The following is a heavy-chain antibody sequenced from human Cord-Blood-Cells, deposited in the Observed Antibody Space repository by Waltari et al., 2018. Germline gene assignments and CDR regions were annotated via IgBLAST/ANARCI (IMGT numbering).Heavy chain of an antibody. CDR2: IITILDTA. Sequence: QVQLVQSGAAVKKPGSSVKVSCKASGGTFGSYAISWVRQAPGQGLEWMGEIITILDTANYAQKFQSRVTITADKSTSTAYMELSSLRSEDTAVYYCARGYSRSWYFDYWGQGTLVTVSS. CDR1: GGTFGSYA. V-gene: IGHV1-69*06. D-gene: IGHD6-13*01. CDR3: ARGYSRSWYFDY. J-gene: IGHJ4*02.